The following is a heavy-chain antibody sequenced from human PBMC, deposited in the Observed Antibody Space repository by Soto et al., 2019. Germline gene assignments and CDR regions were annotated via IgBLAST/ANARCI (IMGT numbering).Heavy chain of an antibody. CDR2: IYTAGSA. D-gene: IGHD6-13*01. Sequence: GESLKISCAASGFTVSNYHMNWVRRAPGKGLEWVSVIYTAGSADFADSVKGRFSISRDDSKNTLYLQMSSLRAEDTAVYYCAIVHSSRYPYFNTLGQGTLLTISS. V-gene: IGHV3-66*01. CDR3: AIVHSSRYPYFNT. CDR1: GFTVSNYH. J-gene: IGHJ4*02.